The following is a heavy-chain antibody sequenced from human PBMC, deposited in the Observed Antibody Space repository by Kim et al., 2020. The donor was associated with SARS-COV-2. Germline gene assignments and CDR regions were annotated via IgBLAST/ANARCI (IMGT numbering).Heavy chain of an antibody. CDR1: GGSISSSSYY. Sequence: SETLSLTCTVSGGSISSSSYYWGWIRQPPGKGLEWIGSIYYSGSTYYNPSLKSRVTISVDTSKNQFSLKLSSVTAADTAVYYCARTGGRLITNYYYGMDVWGQGTTVTVSS. CDR2: IYYSGST. D-gene: IGHD1-20*01. CDR3: ARTGGRLITNYYYGMDV. J-gene: IGHJ6*02. V-gene: IGHV4-39*01.